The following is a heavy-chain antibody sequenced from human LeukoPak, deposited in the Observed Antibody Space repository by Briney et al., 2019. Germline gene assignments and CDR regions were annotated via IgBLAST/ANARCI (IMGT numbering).Heavy chain of an antibody. J-gene: IGHJ3*02. CDR3: ARLTYYDFWSGPPLDAFDI. D-gene: IGHD3-3*01. V-gene: IGHV4-39*07. Sequence: SETLSLTCPVSGGSISSSSYYWGWIRQPPGKGLEWIGSIFYSGSTYYDPSLKSRVTISVDTSKNQFSLKLSSVTAADTAVYYCARLTYYDFWSGPPLDAFDIWGQGTMVTVSS. CDR2: IFYSGST. CDR1: GGSISSSSYY.